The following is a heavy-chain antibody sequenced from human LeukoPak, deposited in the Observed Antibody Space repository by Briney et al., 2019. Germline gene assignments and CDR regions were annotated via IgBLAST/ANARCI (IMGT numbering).Heavy chain of an antibody. CDR1: GYTFTGYY. V-gene: IGHV1-2*02. Sequence: ASVKVSCKASGYTFTGYYMHWVRQAPGQGLEWMGWINPNSGGTNYAQKFQGRVTMTRDTSISTAYMELSRLRSDDTAVYYCARKPYCSSTSCYRYYFDYWGQGTLVTVSS. J-gene: IGHJ4*02. CDR3: ARKPYCSSTSCYRYYFDY. CDR2: INPNSGGT. D-gene: IGHD2-2*01.